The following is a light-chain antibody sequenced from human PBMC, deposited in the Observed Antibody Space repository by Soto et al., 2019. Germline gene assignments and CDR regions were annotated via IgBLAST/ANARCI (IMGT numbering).Light chain of an antibody. Sequence: QSALTQPHSASGSPGQSVTISCTGTSSDVGGYNFVSWYQHHPGKAPKLIIYEVNKRPSGVPNRFSGSKSGNTASLTVSGLQAEDEADYYCNSYAGSNIYVFGTGTKLTVL. CDR2: EVN. V-gene: IGLV2-8*01. CDR3: NSYAGSNIYV. J-gene: IGLJ1*01. CDR1: SSDVGGYNF.